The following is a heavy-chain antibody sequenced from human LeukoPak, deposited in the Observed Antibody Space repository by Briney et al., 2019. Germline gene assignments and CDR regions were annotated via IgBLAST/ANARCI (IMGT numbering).Heavy chain of an antibody. V-gene: IGHV4-31*03. J-gene: IGHJ6*03. CDR3: ARGTPYSSSSYYYYYMDV. Sequence: SETLSLTCTVSGGSISSGGYYWSWIRQHPGKGLEWIGYIYYSGSTYYNPSLKSRVTTSVDTSKNQFSLKLSSVTAADTAVYYCARGTPYSSSSYYYYYMDVWGKGTTVTVSS. CDR1: GGSISSGGYY. CDR2: IYYSGST. D-gene: IGHD6-6*01.